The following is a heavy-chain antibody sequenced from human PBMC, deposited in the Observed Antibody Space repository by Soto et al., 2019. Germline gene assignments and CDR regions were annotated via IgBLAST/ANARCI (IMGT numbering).Heavy chain of an antibody. J-gene: IGHJ4*02. Sequence: QVQLVQSGAEVKKPVSSVKVSCKASGGTFNHYAISWVRQAPGQGLEWMGGIIPIIGTADYAHKFQGRLAIRADGATGTTFMELCSLTSEDSALYYCARGGVDVVVTSAFDSWGQGTLVTVSS. CDR1: GGTFNHYA. CDR2: IIPIIGTA. D-gene: IGHD5-12*01. V-gene: IGHV1-69*01. CDR3: ARGGVDVVVTSAFDS.